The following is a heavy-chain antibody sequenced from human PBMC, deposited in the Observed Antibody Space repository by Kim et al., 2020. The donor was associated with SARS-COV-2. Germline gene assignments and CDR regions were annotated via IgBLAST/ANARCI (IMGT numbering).Heavy chain of an antibody. Sequence: SVKGRFTISRDNSKNTLYLQMNSLRAEDTAVYYCARSLVYDFWSGYYFDYWGQGTLVTVSS. J-gene: IGHJ4*02. V-gene: IGHV3-30*07. D-gene: IGHD3-3*01. CDR3: ARSLVYDFWSGYYFDY.